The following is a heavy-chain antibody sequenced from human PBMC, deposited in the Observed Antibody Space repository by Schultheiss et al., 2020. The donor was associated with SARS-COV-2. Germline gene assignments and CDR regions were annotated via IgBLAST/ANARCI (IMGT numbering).Heavy chain of an antibody. J-gene: IGHJ4*02. D-gene: IGHD6-19*01. CDR1: GFTFSSYS. CDR3: ARDTESYSSHFDY. Sequence: GGSLRLSCAASGFTFSSYSMNWVRQAPGKGLEWVSVIYSCGSTYYADSVKGRFTISRDNSKNTLYLQMNSLRAEDTAVYYCARDTESYSSHFDYWGQGTLVTVSS. CDR2: IYSCGST. V-gene: IGHV3-66*03.